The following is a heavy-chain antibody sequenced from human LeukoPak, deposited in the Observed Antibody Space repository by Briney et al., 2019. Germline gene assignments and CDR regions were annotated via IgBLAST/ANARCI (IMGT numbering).Heavy chain of an antibody. CDR3: AIGYSYDTAFDY. Sequence: GASVKVSCKASGYTFTSYDINWVRQAPGQGLEWMGWISAYTGSTNYAQKLQGRVTMTTDTSTSTAYMELRNLRSDDTAVYYCAIGYSYDTAFDYWGQGTLVTVSS. V-gene: IGHV1-18*01. CDR1: GYTFTSYD. D-gene: IGHD5-18*01. J-gene: IGHJ4*02. CDR2: ISAYTGST.